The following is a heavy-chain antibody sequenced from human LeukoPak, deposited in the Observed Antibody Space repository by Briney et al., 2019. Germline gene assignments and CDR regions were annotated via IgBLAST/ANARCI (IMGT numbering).Heavy chain of an antibody. CDR1: GGSFSGYY. J-gene: IGHJ4*02. Sequence: PSETLSLTCAVYGGSFSGYYWSWIRQPPGKGLEWIGEINHSGSTNYIPSLKSRVTISVGTSKNQFSLKLSSVTAADTAVYYCARWGRLYYYDSSGYSFDYWGQGTLVTVSS. V-gene: IGHV4-34*01. CDR2: INHSGST. CDR3: ARWGRLYYYDSSGYSFDY. D-gene: IGHD3-22*01.